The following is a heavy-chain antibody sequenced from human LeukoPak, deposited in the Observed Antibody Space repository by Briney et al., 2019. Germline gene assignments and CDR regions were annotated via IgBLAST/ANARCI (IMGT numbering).Heavy chain of an antibody. CDR2: ICGSICGRIGST. Sequence: GGSLRLSCAASGFSFSSYAMSWVRQAPGKGLEWVSDICGSICGRIGSTDYADSVKGRLAISRDNSKKTVYLQMNSLRAEDTAVYYCAKGKINHDGAYDIWGQGTMVTVSS. CDR1: GFSFSSYA. CDR3: AKGKINHDGAYDI. V-gene: IGHV3-23*01. D-gene: IGHD1-14*01. J-gene: IGHJ3*02.